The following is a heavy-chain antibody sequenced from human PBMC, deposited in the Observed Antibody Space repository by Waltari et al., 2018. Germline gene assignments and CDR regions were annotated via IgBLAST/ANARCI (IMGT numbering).Heavy chain of an antibody. J-gene: IGHJ4*02. CDR1: GDTVSSNIAA. D-gene: IGHD3-10*01. V-gene: IGHV6-1*01. CDR2: TYYRSKWYS. CDR3: ARDLGWAREFFDF. Sequence: QVQLQQSGPGLVKPSQTLSLPFAISGDTVSSNIAAWNWLRQSPSRGLEWLGRTYYRSKWYSDYSLAVQGRVTINPVTSTKQFSLQLNSVTPEDTAVYYCARDLGWAREFFDFWGQGTLVTVSS.